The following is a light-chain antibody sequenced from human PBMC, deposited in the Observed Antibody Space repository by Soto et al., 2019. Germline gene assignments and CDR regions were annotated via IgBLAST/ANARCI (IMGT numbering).Light chain of an antibody. Sequence: EIVMTQSPATLSVSPGERATLSCRASQSVSSILAWYQQKPGQAPRLLIYGASTRATGIPARFRGSGSGTEFTLTISSLQSEDFAVYYCQQYNNWPLTFGGGTKVQIK. J-gene: IGKJ4*01. CDR1: QSVSSI. V-gene: IGKV3-15*01. CDR3: QQYNNWPLT. CDR2: GAS.